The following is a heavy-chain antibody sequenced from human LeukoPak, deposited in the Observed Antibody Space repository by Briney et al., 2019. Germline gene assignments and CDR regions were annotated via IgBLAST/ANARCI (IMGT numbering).Heavy chain of an antibody. CDR1: GFTFSSYW. J-gene: IGHJ4*02. Sequence: GGSLRLSCAASGFTFSSYWMHWVRQAPGKGLVWVSRINSDGSSTNYADSVKGRFTISSDNAKNSLYLQMNSLRAEDTAVYYCARQIVGARGFDYWGQGTLVTVSS. D-gene: IGHD1-26*01. CDR3: ARQIVGARGFDY. CDR2: INSDGSST. V-gene: IGHV3-74*01.